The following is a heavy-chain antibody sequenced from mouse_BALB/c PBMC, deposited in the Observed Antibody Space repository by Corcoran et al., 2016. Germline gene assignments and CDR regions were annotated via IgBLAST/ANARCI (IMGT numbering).Heavy chain of an antibody. CDR3: ARRNYAMDY. V-gene: IGHV8-12*01. J-gene: IGHJ4*01. Sequence: QVTLKESGPGILQPSQTLSLTCSFSGFSLSTSGMGVSWIRQPSGKGLEWLAHIYWDDDKRYNPSLKSRFTISKDTSSNQVFLKITSVDTADTATYYCARRNYAMDYWGQGTSVTVSS. CDR1: GFSLSTSGMG. CDR2: IYWDDDK.